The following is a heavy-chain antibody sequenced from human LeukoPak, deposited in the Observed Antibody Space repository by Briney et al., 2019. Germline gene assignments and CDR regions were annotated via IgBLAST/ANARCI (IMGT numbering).Heavy chain of an antibody. CDR3: AKDLCNGGSCYPTVY. CDR1: GFTFSSYA. CDR2: ISGSGGSA. J-gene: IGHJ4*02. D-gene: IGHD2-15*01. Sequence: GGSLRLSCAASGFTFSSYAMSWVRQAPGKGLEWVSAISGSGGSAYYADSVKGRFTISRDNSKNTLYLQTNSLRAEDTAVYYCAKDLCNGGSCYPTVYWGQGTLVTVSS. V-gene: IGHV3-23*01.